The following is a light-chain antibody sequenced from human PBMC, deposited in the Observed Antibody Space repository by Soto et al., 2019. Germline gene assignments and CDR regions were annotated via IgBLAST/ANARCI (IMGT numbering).Light chain of an antibody. CDR3: CSYAGSDTWA. CDR2: EVN. CDR1: RSDVGNYNL. V-gene: IGLV2-23*02. Sequence: QSALTQPASVSGSPGQSITISCTGTRSDVGNYNLVSWYQQHPGTAPKLMIYEVNKRPSGVSNRFSGSKSGNTASLTISGLQTEDEADYYCCSYAGSDTWAFGGGTKLTVL. J-gene: IGLJ3*02.